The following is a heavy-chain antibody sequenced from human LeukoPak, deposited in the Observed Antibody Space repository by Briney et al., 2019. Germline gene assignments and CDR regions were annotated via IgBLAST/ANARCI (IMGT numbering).Heavy chain of an antibody. J-gene: IGHJ3*02. D-gene: IGHD4-23*01. Sequence: GRSLRLSCAASGFTFSSYGMHWVRQAPGKGLEWVAVIWYDGSNKYYADSVKGRFTISRDNSKNTLYLQMNSLRAEDTAVYYCARRHAHPLDGDNSQFAFNIWGQGTMVTVSS. V-gene: IGHV3-33*01. CDR2: IWYDGSNK. CDR1: GFTFSSYG. CDR3: ARRHAHPLDGDNSQFAFNI.